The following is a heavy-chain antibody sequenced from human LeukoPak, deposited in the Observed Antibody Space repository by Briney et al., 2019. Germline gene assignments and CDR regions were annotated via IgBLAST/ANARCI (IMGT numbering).Heavy chain of an antibody. D-gene: IGHD2-2*01. CDR1: SDFFSSVTDY. Sequence: PSETLSLTCTVSSDFFSSVTDYWAWIRQPPGKGLEWIASGDYSGGTYYNPSLESRVAISADMSKNQFSLNLTSVTAADTAVYYCARGVFYCSGTSCKGGNFDYWGQGTLVTVSS. V-gene: IGHV4-39*07. CDR3: ARGVFYCSGTSCKGGNFDY. J-gene: IGHJ4*02. CDR2: GDYSGGT.